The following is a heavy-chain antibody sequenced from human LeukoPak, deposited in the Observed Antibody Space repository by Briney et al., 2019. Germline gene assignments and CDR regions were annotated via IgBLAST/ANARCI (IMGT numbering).Heavy chain of an antibody. V-gene: IGHV4-30-4*08. Sequence: SETLSLTCTVSGGSISSGGYYWSWIRQHPGKGLEWIGYIYYSGSTYYNPSFKSRVTISVDTSKNQFSLKLSSVTAADTAVYYCARDFFDGDPSDWYFDLWGRGTLVTASS. CDR2: IYYSGST. CDR3: ARDFFDGDPSDWYFDL. J-gene: IGHJ2*01. CDR1: GGSISSGGYY. D-gene: IGHD3-3*01.